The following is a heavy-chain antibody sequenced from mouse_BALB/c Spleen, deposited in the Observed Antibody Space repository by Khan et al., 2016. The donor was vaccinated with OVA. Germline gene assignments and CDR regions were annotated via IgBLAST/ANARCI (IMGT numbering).Heavy chain of an antibody. V-gene: IGHV3-2*02. Sequence: EVQLVESGPGLVKPSQSLSLTCTVTGYSITSGYGSNWIRQFPGNKLEWMGYISYSGSTNYNPSLKSRISITRDISKNQFFLQLNSVTTEDTATYYCARTARIKYWGQGTTLTVSS. CDR1: GYSITSGYG. J-gene: IGHJ2*01. CDR3: ARTARIKY. D-gene: IGHD1-2*01. CDR2: ISYSGST.